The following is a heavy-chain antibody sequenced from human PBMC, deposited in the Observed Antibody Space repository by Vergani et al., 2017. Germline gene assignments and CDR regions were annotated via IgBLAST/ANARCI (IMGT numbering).Heavy chain of an antibody. J-gene: IGHJ4*02. CDR3: ARRDSSSPALDY. Sequence: VHLVESGGGVVQPGGSLRLSCAASGFTFSTYDMHWVRQATGKGLEWVSAIGTAGDTYYPGSVKGRFTISRENAKNSLYLQMNGLRAGDTAVYYCARRDSSSPALDYWGQGTLATVSS. CDR1: GFTFSTYD. D-gene: IGHD6-6*01. CDR2: IGTAGDT. V-gene: IGHV3-13*01.